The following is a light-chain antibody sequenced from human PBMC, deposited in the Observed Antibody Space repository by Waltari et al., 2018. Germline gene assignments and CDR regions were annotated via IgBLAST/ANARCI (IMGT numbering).Light chain of an antibody. J-gene: IGKJ1*01. V-gene: IGKV1-5*03. CDR1: QSISSW. CDR2: NAT. CDR3: QQYNSYPRT. Sequence: DIHITQSPSTLSASVGDRVTITCRASQSISSWLAWYQQKPGKAPKVLNYNATSFESVVPSRFSGSGSGTEFTLTSSSLQAYDVATCYCQQYNSYPRTFGQGTKVEIK.